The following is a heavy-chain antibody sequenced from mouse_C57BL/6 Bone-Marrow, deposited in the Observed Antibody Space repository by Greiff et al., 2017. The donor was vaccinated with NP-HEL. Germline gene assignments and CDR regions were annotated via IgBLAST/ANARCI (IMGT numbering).Heavy chain of an antibody. D-gene: IGHD1-1*01. Sequence: EVQLQQSVAELVRPGASVKLSCTASGFTIKNTYMHWVKQRPEQGLEWIGRIDPANGNTKYAPKFQGKATITADTSSNTAYLQLSSLTSEDTAIYYCEFITTVVAIYWYFDVWGTGTTVTVSS. CDR1: GFTIKNTY. J-gene: IGHJ1*03. CDR3: EFITTVVAIYWYFDV. V-gene: IGHV14-3*01. CDR2: IDPANGNT.